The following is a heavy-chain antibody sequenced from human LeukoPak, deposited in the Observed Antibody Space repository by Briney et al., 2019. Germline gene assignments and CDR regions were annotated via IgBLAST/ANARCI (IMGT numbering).Heavy chain of an antibody. CDR2: INHSGST. Sequence: SETLSLTCAVYGGSFSGYYWSWIRQPPGKGLEWIGEINHSGSTNYNPSLKSRVTISVDTSKNQFSLKLSSVTAADTAVYYGARHGWIQLWGYFDYWGQGTLVTASS. CDR3: ARHGWIQLWGYFDY. D-gene: IGHD5-18*01. V-gene: IGHV4-34*01. J-gene: IGHJ4*02. CDR1: GGSFSGYY.